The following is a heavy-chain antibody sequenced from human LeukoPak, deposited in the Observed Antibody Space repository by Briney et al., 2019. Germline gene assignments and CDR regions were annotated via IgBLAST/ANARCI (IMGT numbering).Heavy chain of an antibody. CDR2: IWYDGSNK. D-gene: IGHD3-22*01. CDR1: GFTFSSYG. CDR3: ASETGVYDSSSYGKSPDY. V-gene: IGHV3-33*01. Sequence: GGSLRLSCAASGFTFSSYGMHWVRQAPGKGLEWVAVIWYDGSNKYYADSVKGRFTISRDNSKNTLYLQMNSLRAEDTAVYYCASETGVYDSSSYGKSPDYWGQGTLVTVPS. J-gene: IGHJ4*02.